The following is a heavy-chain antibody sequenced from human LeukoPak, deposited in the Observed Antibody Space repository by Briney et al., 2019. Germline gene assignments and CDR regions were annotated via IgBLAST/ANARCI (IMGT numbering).Heavy chain of an antibody. D-gene: IGHD4-17*01. V-gene: IGHV1-46*01. CDR3: ARAQAEDYGDFDDAFDI. CDR2: ISPSGAST. Sequence: ASVKVSCKSFGYTFTSNYMHWVRQAPGQGPEWMGVISPSGASTTYAQTFQGRVTLTRDMSTSTDYLELSSLRSEDTAVYYCARAQAEDYGDFDDAFDIWGQGTMVTVSS. CDR1: GYTFTSNY. J-gene: IGHJ3*02.